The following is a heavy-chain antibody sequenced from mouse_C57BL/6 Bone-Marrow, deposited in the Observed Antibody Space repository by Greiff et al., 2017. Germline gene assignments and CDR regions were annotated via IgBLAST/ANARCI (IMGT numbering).Heavy chain of an antibody. CDR1: GYSITSGYY. D-gene: IGHD2-4*01. CDR3: ARRSYYDYDGAWFAY. J-gene: IGHJ3*01. Sequence: EVKLQESGPGLVKPSQSLSLTCSVTGYSITSGYYWNWIRQFPGNKLEWMGYISYDGSNNYNPSLKNRISITRDTSKNQFFLKLNSVTTEDTATYYCARRSYYDYDGAWFAYWGQGTLVTVSA. CDR2: ISYDGSN. V-gene: IGHV3-6*01.